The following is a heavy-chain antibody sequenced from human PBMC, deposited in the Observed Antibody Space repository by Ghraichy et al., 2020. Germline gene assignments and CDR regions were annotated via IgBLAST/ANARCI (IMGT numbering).Heavy chain of an antibody. Sequence: GGSLRLSCKGSGYSFTSYWIGWVRQMPGKGLEWMGIIYPGDSDTRYSPSFQGQVTISADKSISTAYLQWSSLKASDTAMYYCARRYSSSDGAFDYWGQGTLVTVSS. V-gene: IGHV5-51*01. CDR1: GYSFTSYW. CDR3: ARRYSSSDGAFDY. J-gene: IGHJ4*02. D-gene: IGHD6-13*01. CDR2: IYPGDSDT.